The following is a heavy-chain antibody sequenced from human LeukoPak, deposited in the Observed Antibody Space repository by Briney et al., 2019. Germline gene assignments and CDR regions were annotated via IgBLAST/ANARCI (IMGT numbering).Heavy chain of an antibody. Sequence: SETLSLTCAVYGGSFSGYYWSWIRQPPGKGLEWIGEINHSGSTSYNPSLKSRVTISVDTSKNQFSLKLSSVTAADTAVYYCARTYYYDSSGYYYYYYGMDVWGQGTTVTVSS. CDR1: GGSFSGYY. CDR2: INHSGST. CDR3: ARTYYYDSSGYYYYYYGMDV. D-gene: IGHD3-22*01. V-gene: IGHV4-34*01. J-gene: IGHJ6*02.